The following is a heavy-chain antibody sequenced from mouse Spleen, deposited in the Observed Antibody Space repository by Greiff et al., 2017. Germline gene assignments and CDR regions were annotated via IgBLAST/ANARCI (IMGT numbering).Heavy chain of an antibody. CDR3: ARIDSYGNYFDY. CDR2: IYPGSGST. D-gene: IGHD1-1*02. CDR1: GYTFTSYW. V-gene: IGHV1-55*01. J-gene: IGHJ2*01. Sequence: QVQLQQPGAELVKPGASVKMSCKASGYTFTSYWITWVKQRPGQGLEWIGDIYPGSGSTNYNEKFKSKATLTVDTSSSTAYMQLSSLTSEDSAVYYCARIDSYGNYFDYWGQGTTLTVSS.